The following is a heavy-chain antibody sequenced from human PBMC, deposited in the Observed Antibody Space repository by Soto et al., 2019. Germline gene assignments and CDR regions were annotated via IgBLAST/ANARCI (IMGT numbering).Heavy chain of an antibody. D-gene: IGHD3-22*01. V-gene: IGHV5-51*01. J-gene: IGHJ4*02. CDR2: SYPGDSET. Sequence: PVASEKIPSIGSECNFTSYGSGWGRQMPGKGLEWMGTSYPGDSETTYRPSFQGQGTISAGKSSRTAHLQWTSLKASDTAMYSWARPDSSGYHWVDCWGQLTLGTVSS. CDR3: ARPDSSGYHWVDC. CDR1: ECNFTSYG.